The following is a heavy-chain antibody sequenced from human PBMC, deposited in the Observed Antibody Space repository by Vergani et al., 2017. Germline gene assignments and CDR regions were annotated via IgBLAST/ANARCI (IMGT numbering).Heavy chain of an antibody. D-gene: IGHD3-9*01. CDR3: ARVRDRDEASTGYRLEGMDI. J-gene: IGHJ6*01. Sequence: QVQLEESGPGLVKPSETLSLTCTVSGGSFNTYYWSWIRQSPGKGLEWMGYIYSTGSTNYNPSLNSRVTMSVATSKNQFSLKLRSVTAADTAVYFCARVRDRDEASTGYRLEGMDIWVQGTTVTISS. V-gene: IGHV4-59*13. CDR2: IYSTGST. CDR1: GGSFNTYY.